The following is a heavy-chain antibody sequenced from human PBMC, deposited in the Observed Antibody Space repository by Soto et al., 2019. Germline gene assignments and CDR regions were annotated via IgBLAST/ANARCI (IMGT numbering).Heavy chain of an antibody. V-gene: IGHV3-30*04. CDR3: ERSQNAGAVAGPFDY. CDR2: ISYDGRNK. J-gene: IGHJ4*02. D-gene: IGHD6-19*01. Sequence: PGGSLRLSCAASGFTFTSYAMHWVRQAPGKGLEWVAVISYDGRNKYYADSVKGRFTISKDNSKNTLYLQMNSLSAKDTAVYYCERSQNAGAVAGPFDYWGQGTLVTVS. CDR1: GFTFTSYA.